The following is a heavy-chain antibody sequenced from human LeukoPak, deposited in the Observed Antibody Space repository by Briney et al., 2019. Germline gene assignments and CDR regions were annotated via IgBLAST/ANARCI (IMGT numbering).Heavy chain of an antibody. D-gene: IGHD1-1*01. CDR1: GFTFRSYA. CDR2: VSYDGSEN. CDR3: ATGTTGTTWSYGMDV. Sequence: PRGSLRLSCAGSGFTFRSYAMHWVRQAPGKGLEWVAGVSYDGSENYYADSVRGRFTISRDNSKYTVYLQMSSLRAEDTAVFHCATGTTGTTWSYGMDVWGQGTTVTVSS. J-gene: IGHJ6*02. V-gene: IGHV3-30*04.